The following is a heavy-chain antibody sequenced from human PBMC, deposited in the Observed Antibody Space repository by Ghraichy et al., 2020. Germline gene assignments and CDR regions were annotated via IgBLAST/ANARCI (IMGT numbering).Heavy chain of an antibody. CDR1: GFTFSSYG. J-gene: IGHJ4*02. V-gene: IGHV3-33*01. CDR2: IWYDGSNK. Sequence: GGSLRLSCAASGFTFSSYGMHWVRQAPGKGLEWVAVIWYDGSNKYYADSVKGRFTISRDNSKNTLYLQMNSLRAEDTAVYYCARGITIFGVIDYWGQGTLVTVSS. CDR3: ARGITIFGVIDY. D-gene: IGHD3-3*01.